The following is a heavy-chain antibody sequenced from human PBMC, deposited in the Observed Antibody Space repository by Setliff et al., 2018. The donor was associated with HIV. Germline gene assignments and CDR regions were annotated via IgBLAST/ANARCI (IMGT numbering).Heavy chain of an antibody. CDR3: ARGTYTDYEVGDY. CDR1: GYTFNNYS. CDR2: IIPLSGTT. D-gene: IGHD4-17*01. Sequence: GASVKVSCKASGYTFNNYSVTWVRQAPGHGLEWMGGIIPLSGTTNYAQKLEGRVTLSADESTSTAYMQLSSLRTEDTAVYYCARGTYTDYEVGDYWGQGTLVTVSS. V-gene: IGHV1-69*13. J-gene: IGHJ4*02.